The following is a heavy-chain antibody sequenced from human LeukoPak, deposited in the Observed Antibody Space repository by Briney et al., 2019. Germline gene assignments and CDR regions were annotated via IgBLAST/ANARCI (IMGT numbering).Heavy chain of an antibody. D-gene: IGHD4-23*01. CDR1: GFTFSSYA. J-gene: IGHJ3*02. V-gene: IGHV3-23*01. CDR3: AKSGAATVVTHDGEAFDI. Sequence: GGSLRLSCAASGFTFSSYAMNWVRQAPGKGLEWVSAISCSGGSTYYADSVKGRFTISRDNSKNTLYLQMNSLRADDTAVYYCAKSGAATVVTHDGEAFDIGGEGTMVIVS. CDR2: ISCSGGST.